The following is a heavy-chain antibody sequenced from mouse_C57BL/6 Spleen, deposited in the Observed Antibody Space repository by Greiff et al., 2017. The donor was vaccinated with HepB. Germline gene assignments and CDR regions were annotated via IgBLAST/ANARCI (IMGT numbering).Heavy chain of an antibody. CDR1: GYTFTDYY. Sequence: EVQLQQSGPELVKPGASVKISCKASGYTFTDYYMNWVKQSHGKSLEWIGDINPNNGGTSYNQKFKGKATLTVDKSSSTAYMELRSLTSEDSAVYYCARDDAMDYWGQGTSVTVSS. J-gene: IGHJ4*01. V-gene: IGHV1-26*01. CDR3: ARDDAMDY. CDR2: INPNNGGT.